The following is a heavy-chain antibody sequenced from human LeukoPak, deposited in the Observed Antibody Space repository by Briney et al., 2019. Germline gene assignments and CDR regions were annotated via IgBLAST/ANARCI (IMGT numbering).Heavy chain of an antibody. D-gene: IGHD3-3*01. V-gene: IGHV4-39*01. CDR2: IYYSGST. CDR3: ARHRHPLGEWLLPYDY. J-gene: IGHJ4*02. CDR1: GGSISGSSYY. Sequence: SETLSLTCTVSGGSISGSSYYWGWIRQPPGKGLEWIGSIYYSGSTYYNPSLKSRVTISVDTSKNQFSLKLGSVTAADTAVYYCARHRHPLGEWLLPYDYWGQGTLVTVSS.